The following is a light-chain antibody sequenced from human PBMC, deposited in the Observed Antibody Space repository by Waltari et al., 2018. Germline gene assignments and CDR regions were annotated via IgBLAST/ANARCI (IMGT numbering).Light chain of an antibody. CDR3: SSYTSSNTWV. V-gene: IGLV2-14*01. CDR1: SSDVGGYNY. Sequence: QSALTQPASVSGSPGQSITISCPGTSSDVGGYNYVPWYQQHPGKAPKLMIYDVSERPSGVSNHFSGSKSGNTASLTISGLQAEDEADYYCSSYTSSNTWVFGGGTKLTVL. CDR2: DVS. J-gene: IGLJ3*02.